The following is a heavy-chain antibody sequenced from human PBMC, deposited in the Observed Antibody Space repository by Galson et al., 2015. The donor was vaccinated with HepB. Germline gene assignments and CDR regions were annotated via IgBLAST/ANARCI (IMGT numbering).Heavy chain of an antibody. CDR3: ARDHCSTTGCMGVSDY. D-gene: IGHD2-2*01. CDR1: GFTFSSYS. Sequence: SLRLSCAASGFTFSSYSMNWVRQAPGKGLEWVSYISTGGSTIYYADSVKGRFTISRDNAKNSLYLQMNSLRAEDTAVYYCARDHCSTTGCMGVSDYWGQGTLVTVSS. CDR2: ISTGGSTI. J-gene: IGHJ4*02. V-gene: IGHV3-48*04.